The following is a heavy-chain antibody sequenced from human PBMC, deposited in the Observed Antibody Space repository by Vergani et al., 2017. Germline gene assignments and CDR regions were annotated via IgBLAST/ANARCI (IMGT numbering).Heavy chain of an antibody. CDR1: GFSLSNARMG. Sequence: QVTLKESGPVLVKPTETLTLTCTVSGFSLSNARMGVSWIRQPPGKALEWLAHIFSNDEKSYSPSLKSRLTITKDTSKNQVVLTMTNMDPVDTATYYCAHRTYYDILTGAQGQWFDPWGQGTLVTVSS. CDR2: IFSNDEK. J-gene: IGHJ5*02. D-gene: IGHD3-9*01. V-gene: IGHV2-26*01. CDR3: AHRTYYDILTGAQGQWFDP.